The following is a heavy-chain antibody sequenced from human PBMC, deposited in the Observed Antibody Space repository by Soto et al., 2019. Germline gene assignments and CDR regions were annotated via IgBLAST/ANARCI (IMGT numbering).Heavy chain of an antibody. CDR1: GFTFSSYN. J-gene: IGHJ4*02. V-gene: IGHV3-48*01. CDR3: ARDYSSSWYTDY. CDR2: ISSSSSTI. D-gene: IGHD6-13*01. Sequence: EVQLVESGGGLVQPGGSLRLSCAASGFTFSSYNMNWVRQAPGKGLEWGSYISSSSSTIYYADSVKGRFTISRDNAKNSLYLQMNSLRAEDTAVYYCARDYSSSWYTDYWGQGTLVTVSS.